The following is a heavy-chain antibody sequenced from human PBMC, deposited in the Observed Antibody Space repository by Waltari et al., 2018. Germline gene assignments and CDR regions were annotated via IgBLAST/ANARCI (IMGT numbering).Heavy chain of an antibody. D-gene: IGHD6-13*01. CDR2: IFYSGST. V-gene: IGHV4-4*02. CDR3: ARRSWSRSFDI. CDR1: GASVTNNHW. J-gene: IGHJ4*02. Sequence: QVQLKESGPGLVKASGTLSLTCAVSGASVTNNHWWGWVRQSPGKGLEWIGEIFYSGSTNYRYNPSLKSRVTISVDESENRLSLKMNSVTAADTAMYYCARRSWSRSFDIWGQGIRVTVSS.